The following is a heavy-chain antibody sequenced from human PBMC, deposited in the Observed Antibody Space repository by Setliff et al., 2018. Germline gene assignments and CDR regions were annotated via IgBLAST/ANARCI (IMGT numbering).Heavy chain of an antibody. CDR1: GGSFSSFS. V-gene: IGHV1-69*08. J-gene: IGHJ3*02. CDR2: IMPIFGST. CDR3: ARVLFHCSSTSCYLDAFDI. Sequence: SVKVSCKASGGSFSSFSIHWVRQAPGQGLEWVGRIMPIFGSTNYAQNFQGRVTITADKSTSTAYMDLSSLRSEDTAVYYCARVLFHCSSTSCYLDAFDIWGQGTMVTVSS. D-gene: IGHD2-2*01.